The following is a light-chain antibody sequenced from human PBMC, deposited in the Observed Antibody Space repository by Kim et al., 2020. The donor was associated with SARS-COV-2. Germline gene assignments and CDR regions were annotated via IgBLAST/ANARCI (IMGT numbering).Light chain of an antibody. V-gene: IGLV3-1*01. CDR1: KLGDKY. J-gene: IGLJ2*01. Sequence: SVSPGQTARITCSGDKLGDKYAFWYQQKPGRSPVLVMFQHDKRPSGISQRFSGSNSGNTAILTISGTRTIDEADYYCQAWDSSAAVFGGGTQLTVL. CDR2: QHD. CDR3: QAWDSSAAV.